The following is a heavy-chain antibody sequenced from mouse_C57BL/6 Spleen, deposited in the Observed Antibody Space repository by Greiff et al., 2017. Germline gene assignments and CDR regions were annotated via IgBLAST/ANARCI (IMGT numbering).Heavy chain of an antibody. Sequence: DVKLVESGGGLVKPGGSLKLSCAASGFTFSSYAMSWVRQTPEKRLEWVATISDGGSYTYYPDNVKGRFTISRDNAKNNLYLQMSHLKSEDTAMYYCARRGYYSNYVDYAMDYWGQGTSVTVSS. V-gene: IGHV5-4*03. D-gene: IGHD2-5*01. CDR2: ISDGGSYT. J-gene: IGHJ4*01. CDR3: ARRGYYSNYVDYAMDY. CDR1: GFTFSSYA.